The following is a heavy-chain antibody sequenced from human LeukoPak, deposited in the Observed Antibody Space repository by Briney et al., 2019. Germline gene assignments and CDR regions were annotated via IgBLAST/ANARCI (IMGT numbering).Heavy chain of an antibody. Sequence: ASVEVSCKASGYTFTSYGISWVRQAPGQGLEWMGWISAYNGNTNYAQKLQGRVTMTTDTSTSTAYMELRSLRSDDTTVYYCARNGYEDYYYYGMDVWGQGTTVTVSS. CDR1: GYTFTSYG. CDR3: ARNGYEDYYYYGMDV. CDR2: ISAYNGNT. J-gene: IGHJ6*02. D-gene: IGHD5-12*01. V-gene: IGHV1-18*01.